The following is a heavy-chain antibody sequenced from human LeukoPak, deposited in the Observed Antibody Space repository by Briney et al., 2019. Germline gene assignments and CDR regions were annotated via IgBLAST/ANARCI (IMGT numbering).Heavy chain of an antibody. D-gene: IGHD4-23*01. J-gene: IGHJ4*02. CDR2: ISYDGSNK. CDR3: ARQTTVATDC. Sequence: GGSLRLSCAASGFTFSSYAMHWVRQAPGKGLEWVAVISYDGSNKYYADSVKGRFTISRDNSNNTLYLQMNSLRVEDTAVYYCARQTTVATDCWGQGTLVTVSS. CDR1: GFTFSSYA. V-gene: IGHV3-30-3*01.